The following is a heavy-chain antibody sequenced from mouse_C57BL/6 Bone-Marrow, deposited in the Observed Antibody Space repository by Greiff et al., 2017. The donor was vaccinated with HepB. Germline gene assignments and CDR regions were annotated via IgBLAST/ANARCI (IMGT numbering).Heavy chain of an antibody. CDR1: GFTFSDFY. D-gene: IGHD2-1*01. J-gene: IGHJ2*01. CDR3: ARDAGGLLWPFDY. V-gene: IGHV7-1*01. Sequence: EVQLVESGGGLVQSGRSLRLSCATSGFTFSDFYMEWVRQAPGKGLEWIAASRNKANDYTTEYSASVKGRFIVSRDTSQSSLYLQMNALRAEDTAIYYCARDAGGLLWPFDYGGQGNTLTVSS. CDR2: SRNKANDYTT.